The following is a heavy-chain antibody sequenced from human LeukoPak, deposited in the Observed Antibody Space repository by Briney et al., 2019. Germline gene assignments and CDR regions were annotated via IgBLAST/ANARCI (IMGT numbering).Heavy chain of an antibody. Sequence: GASVKVSCKASGYTFTSYDINWVRQATGQGLGWMGWMNPNSGNTGYAQKFQGRVTMTRNTSISTAYMELSSLRSEDTAVYYCARGAIVATMGGNWFDPWGQGTLVTVSS. CDR2: MNPNSGNT. J-gene: IGHJ5*02. CDR1: GYTFTSYD. V-gene: IGHV1-8*01. CDR3: ARGAIVATMGGNWFDP. D-gene: IGHD5-12*01.